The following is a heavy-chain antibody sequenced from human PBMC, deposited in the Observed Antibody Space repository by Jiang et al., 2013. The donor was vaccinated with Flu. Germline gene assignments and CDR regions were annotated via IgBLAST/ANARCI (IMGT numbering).Heavy chain of an antibody. V-gene: IGHV3-30*18. CDR2: ISYDGSNK. J-gene: IGHJ4*02. CDR1: GFTFSSYG. D-gene: IGHD3-10*01. CDR3: AKGGPYFNRGDYFDY. Sequence: LVRSGGGVVQPGRSLRLSCAASGFTFSSYGMHWVRQAPGKGLEWVAVISYDGSNKYYADSVKGRFTISRDNSKNTLYLQMNSLRAEDTAVYYCAKGGPYFNRGDYFDYWGQGTLVTVSS.